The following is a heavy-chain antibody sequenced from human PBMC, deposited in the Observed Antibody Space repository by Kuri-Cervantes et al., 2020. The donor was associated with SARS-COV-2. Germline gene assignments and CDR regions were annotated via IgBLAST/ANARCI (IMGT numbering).Heavy chain of an antibody. D-gene: IGHD3-22*01. CDR2: INHSGST. Sequence: SQTLSLTCAVYGGSFSSHYWSWIRQPPGKGLEWIGEINHSGSTNYNPSLKSRVTISVDTSKNQFSLKLSSVTAADTAVYYCAGGYYYDSSGPVLRYYFDYWGQGTLVTVSS. CDR1: GGSFSSHY. CDR3: AGGYYYDSSGPVLRYYFDY. V-gene: IGHV4-34*01. J-gene: IGHJ4*02.